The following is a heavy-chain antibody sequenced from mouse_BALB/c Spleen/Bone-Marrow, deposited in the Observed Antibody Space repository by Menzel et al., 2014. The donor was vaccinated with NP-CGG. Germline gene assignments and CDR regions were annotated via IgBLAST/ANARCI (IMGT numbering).Heavy chain of an antibody. CDR1: GYSFSSSW. D-gene: IGHD2-14*01. V-gene: IGHV1-5*01. CDR3: TRYRYPYAMDY. J-gene: IGHJ4*01. CDR2: ICPGNGDT. Sequence: VQLQQSGTVLASPGASVKMSCKASGYSFSSSWTHWVKQRPGQGLEWIGAICPGNGDTSYNQKFKGKATLTAVTSANTAYMELSSLTDEDSAVYYCTRYRYPYAMDYWGQGTSVTVSS.